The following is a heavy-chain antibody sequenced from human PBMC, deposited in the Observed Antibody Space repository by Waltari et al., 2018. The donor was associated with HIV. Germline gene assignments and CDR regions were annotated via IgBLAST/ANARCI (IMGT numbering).Heavy chain of an antibody. D-gene: IGHD3-10*01. CDR2: TKPNSGYT. J-gene: IGHJ4*02. Sequence: QVQLVQSGAEVKSPGDSVKVSCKASGYTFTGYYIHWVRQAPGQGLEWEGGTKPNSGYTNYAQKFQGRVIMTRDTSINTVYMELSRLTSDDTAVYYCTRVGFGSGTYYFPGGYWGQGTLVTVSS. V-gene: IGHV1-2*02. CDR3: TRVGFGSGTYYFPGGY. CDR1: GYTFTGYY.